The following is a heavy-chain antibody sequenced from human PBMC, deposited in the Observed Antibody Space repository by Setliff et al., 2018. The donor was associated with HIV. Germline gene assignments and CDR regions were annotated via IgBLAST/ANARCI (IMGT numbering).Heavy chain of an antibody. CDR3: ARARRDASGYWGHFFYYMDV. CDR1: GFTFSAHQ. D-gene: IGHD3-22*01. J-gene: IGHJ6*03. CDR2: INQDGSEK. Sequence: GGSLRLSCAASGFTFSAHQMSWVRQAPGKGLECVANINQDGSEKYHVGSGKGRFTISRDNAKSSLYLQMSSLTADDTAAYYCARARRDASGYWGHFFYYMDVWGKRTTVTVSS. V-gene: IGHV3-7*03.